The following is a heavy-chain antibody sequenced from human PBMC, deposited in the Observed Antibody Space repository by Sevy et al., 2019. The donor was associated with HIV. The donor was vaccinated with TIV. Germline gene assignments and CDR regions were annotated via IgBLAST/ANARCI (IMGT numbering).Heavy chain of an antibody. Sequence: ASVKVSCKASGGTFSSYAISWVRQAPGQGLEWMGRIIPILGIANYAQKFQGRDTITADKSTSTAYMELSSLRSEDTAVYYCARDAYYYDSSGYYDRLGVYYFDYWGQGTLVTVSS. V-gene: IGHV1-69*04. CDR1: GGTFSSYA. CDR2: IIPILGIA. CDR3: ARDAYYYDSSGYYDRLGVYYFDY. D-gene: IGHD3-22*01. J-gene: IGHJ4*02.